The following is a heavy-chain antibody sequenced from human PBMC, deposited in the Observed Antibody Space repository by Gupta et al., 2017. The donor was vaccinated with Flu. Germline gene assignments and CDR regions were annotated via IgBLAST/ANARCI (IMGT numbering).Heavy chain of an antibody. J-gene: IGHJ4*02. V-gene: IGHV1-2*02. Sequence: QVQLVQSGAEVKKPGASVKVSCKASGYTFTGYYMHWVRQAPGQGLEWMGWINPNSGGTNYAQKLQGRVTMTRDTSISTAYMELSRLRSDETAVYYCARGSYYYDSRTRVFDYWGQGTLVTVSS. CDR3: ARGSYYYDSRTRVFDY. CDR1: GYTFTGYY. CDR2: INPNSGGT. D-gene: IGHD3-22*01.